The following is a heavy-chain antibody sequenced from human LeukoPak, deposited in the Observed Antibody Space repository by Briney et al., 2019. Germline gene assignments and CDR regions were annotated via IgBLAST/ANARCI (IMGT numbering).Heavy chain of an antibody. V-gene: IGHV3-23*01. Sequence: GGSLRLSCEASGFTFNTYSMNWARQAPGKGLEWVSSIDSSGGYMFYADSVKGRFTISRDNSKNTLYLQMNSLRAEDTAVYYCAKAAGWYGQQESDYWGQGTLVTVSS. CDR2: IDSSGGYM. CDR1: GFTFNTYS. D-gene: IGHD2-15*01. CDR3: AKAAGWYGQQESDY. J-gene: IGHJ4*02.